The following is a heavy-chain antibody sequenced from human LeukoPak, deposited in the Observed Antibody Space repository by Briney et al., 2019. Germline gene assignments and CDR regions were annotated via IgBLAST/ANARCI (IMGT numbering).Heavy chain of an antibody. Sequence: SETLSLTCTVSGGSISSGDYYWSWIRQPPGKGLEWIGYIYYSGSTYYNPSLKSRVTISVDTSKNQFSLKLSSVTAADTAVYYCARDRKHQGRYFDYWGQGTLVTASS. CDR2: IYYSGST. CDR3: ARDRKHQGRYFDY. D-gene: IGHD2-21*01. V-gene: IGHV4-30-4*01. CDR1: GGSISSGDYY. J-gene: IGHJ4*02.